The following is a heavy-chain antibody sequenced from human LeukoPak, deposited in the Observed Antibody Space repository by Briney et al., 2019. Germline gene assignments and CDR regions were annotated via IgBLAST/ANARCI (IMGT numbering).Heavy chain of an antibody. CDR3: ARLRPVVVTAGYFDY. CDR1: GGSISSSSYY. J-gene: IGHJ4*02. Sequence: SETLSLTCTVSGGSISSSSYYWGWIRQPPGKGLEWIAIIYYTGSTYYNPSLKSRLTMSVDTSKNQFSLKLTSVTAADTAVYYCARLRPVVVTAGYFDYWGQGTLVTVSS. CDR2: IYYTGST. V-gene: IGHV4-39*01. D-gene: IGHD2-21*02.